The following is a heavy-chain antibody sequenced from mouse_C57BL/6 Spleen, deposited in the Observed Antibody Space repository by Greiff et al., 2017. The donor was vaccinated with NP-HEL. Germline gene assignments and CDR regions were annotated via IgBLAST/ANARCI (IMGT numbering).Heavy chain of an antibody. D-gene: IGHD2-10*01. CDR1: GYTFPRYW. Sequence: QQSCKASGYTFPRYWMHWVKQRPGRGLEWIGRIDPNSGGTKYNEKFKSKATLTVDKPSSTAYMQLSSLTSEDSAVNYCAIPTMVTTGFAYWGQGTLVTVST. V-gene: IGHV1-72*01. J-gene: IGHJ3*01. CDR2: IDPNSGGT. CDR3: AIPTMVTTGFAY.